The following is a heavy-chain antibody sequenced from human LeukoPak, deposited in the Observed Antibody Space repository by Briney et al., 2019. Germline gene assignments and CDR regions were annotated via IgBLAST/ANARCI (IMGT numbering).Heavy chain of an antibody. J-gene: IGHJ3*02. CDR3: ARPATTVTNDAFDI. D-gene: IGHD4-17*01. CDR1: GYTFTGYY. V-gene: IGHV1-2*02. Sequence: ASVEVSCKASGYTFTGYYMHWVRQAPGQGLEWMGWINPNSGGTNYAQKFQGRVTMTRDTSISTAYMELSRLRSDDTAVYYCARPATTVTNDAFDIWGQGTMVTVSS. CDR2: INPNSGGT.